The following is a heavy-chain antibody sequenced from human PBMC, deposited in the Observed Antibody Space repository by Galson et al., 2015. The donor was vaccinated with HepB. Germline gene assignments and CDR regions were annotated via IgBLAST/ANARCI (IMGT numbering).Heavy chain of an antibody. CDR1: GYTFTSYA. D-gene: IGHD2-2*01. J-gene: IGHJ6*03. V-gene: IGHV7-4-1*02. CDR2: INTNTGNP. CDR3: ARVGVVVPAAMIYYYYMDV. Sequence: SVKVSCKASGYTFTSYAMNWVRQAPGQGLEWMGWINTNTGNPTYAQGFTGRFVFSLDTSVSTAYLQISSLKAEDTAVYYCARVGVVVPAAMIYYYYMDVWGKGTTVTVSS.